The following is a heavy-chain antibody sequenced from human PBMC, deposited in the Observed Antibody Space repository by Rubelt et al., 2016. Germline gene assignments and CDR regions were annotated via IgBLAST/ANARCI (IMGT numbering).Heavy chain of an antibody. CDR3: ARDPRAGTTSFDY. V-gene: IGHV4-39*07. J-gene: IGHJ4*02. D-gene: IGHD1-7*01. CDR1: GGSISSSSYS. CDR2: IYSSGST. Sequence: QLQLQESGPGLVKPSETLSLTCTVSGGSISSSSYSWGWIRQPPGKGLEWIGSIYSSGSTYYNPSLKSRVTISVDTSKNQFSQKLSSVTAADTAVYYCARDPRAGTTSFDYWGQGTLVTVSS.